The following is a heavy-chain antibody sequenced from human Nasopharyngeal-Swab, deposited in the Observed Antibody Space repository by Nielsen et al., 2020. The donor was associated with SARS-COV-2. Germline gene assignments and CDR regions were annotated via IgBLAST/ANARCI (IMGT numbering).Heavy chain of an antibody. CDR1: GYTFTSYA. Sequence: ASVKVSCKASGYTFTSYAVNWVRQAPGQGLEWMGWINTNTGNPTYAQGFTGRFVFSLDTSVSTAYLQISSLKAKDTAVYYCAREGDIVVVPSPAGFDPWGQGTLVTVSS. V-gene: IGHV7-4-1*02. D-gene: IGHD2-2*01. CDR2: INTNTGNP. CDR3: AREGDIVVVPSPAGFDP. J-gene: IGHJ5*02.